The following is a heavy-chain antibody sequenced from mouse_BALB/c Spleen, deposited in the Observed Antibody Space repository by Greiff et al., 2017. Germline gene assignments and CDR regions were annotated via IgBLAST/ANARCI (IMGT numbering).Heavy chain of an antibody. CDR3: ARSPHAMDY. CDR1: GFTFSSFG. V-gene: IGHV5-17*02. Sequence: EVMLVESGGGLVQPGGSRKLSCAASGFTFSSFGMHWVRQAPEKGLEWVAYISSGSSTIYYADTVKGRFTISRDNPKNTLFLQMTSLRSEDTAMYYCARSPHAMDYWGQGTSVTVSS. CDR2: ISSGSSTI. J-gene: IGHJ4*01.